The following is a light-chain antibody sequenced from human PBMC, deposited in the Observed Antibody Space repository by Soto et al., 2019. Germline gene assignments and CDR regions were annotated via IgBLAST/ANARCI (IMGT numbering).Light chain of an antibody. Sequence: EIVLTQSPATLSLSPGERATLSCRASQSVSSYLAWYQQKPGQAPRLLIYDASNRATGIPARFSGSGSGTDFTLTISSLEPEDFAVYYCQQRSNWPPSRTFVPGTKVDIK. CDR1: QSVSSY. V-gene: IGKV3-11*01. CDR3: QQRSNWPPSRT. CDR2: DAS. J-gene: IGKJ3*01.